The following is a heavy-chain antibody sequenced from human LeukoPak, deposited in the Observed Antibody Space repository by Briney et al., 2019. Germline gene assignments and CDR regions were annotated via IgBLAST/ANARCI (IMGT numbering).Heavy chain of an antibody. D-gene: IGHD6-13*01. CDR1: GGSISSSSYY. CDR3: ARTGRSSSPTLFQH. CDR2: IYYSGST. V-gene: IGHV4-39*01. J-gene: IGHJ1*01. Sequence: SETLSLTCTVSGGSISSSSYYWGWIREPPGKGLEWIGSIYYSGSTYYNPSLKSRVTISVDTSKNQFSLKLSSMTAADTAVYYCARTGRSSSPTLFQHWGQGTLVTVSS.